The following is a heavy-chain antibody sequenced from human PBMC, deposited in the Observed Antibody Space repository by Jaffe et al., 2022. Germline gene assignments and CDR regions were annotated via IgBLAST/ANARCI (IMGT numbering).Heavy chain of an antibody. CDR3: ARGVRYYDYIWGSYRYQYYFDY. J-gene: IGHJ4*02. V-gene: IGHV4-34*01. CDR2: INHSGST. D-gene: IGHD3-16*02. CDR1: GGSFSGYY. Sequence: QVQLQQWGAGLLKPSETLSLTCAVYGGSFSGYYWSWIRQPPGKGLEWIGEINHSGSTNYNPSLKSRVTISVDTSKNQFSLKLSSVTAADTAVYYCARGVRYYDYIWGSYRYQYYFDYWGQGTLVTVSS.